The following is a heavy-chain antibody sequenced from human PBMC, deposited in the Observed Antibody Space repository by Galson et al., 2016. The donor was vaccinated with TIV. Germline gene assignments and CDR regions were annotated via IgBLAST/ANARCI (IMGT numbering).Heavy chain of an antibody. CDR3: ARSQEQGVVVVPPAITNWLDS. CDR1: GYTFTRFG. D-gene: IGHD2-2*02. V-gene: IGHV1-18*01. Sequence: QSGAEVKKPGASVKVSCKAFGYTFTRFGISWVRQAPGQGLEWMGWISGYTGDSNFAQKFQGRVTLTTDTSTSTAYMELRSLRSDDTAIFYCARSQEQGVVVVPPAITNWLDSWGQGTLVSVSS. CDR2: ISGYTGDS. J-gene: IGHJ5*01.